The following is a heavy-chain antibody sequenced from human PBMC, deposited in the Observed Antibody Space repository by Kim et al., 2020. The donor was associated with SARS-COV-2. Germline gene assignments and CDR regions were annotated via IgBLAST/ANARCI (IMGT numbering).Heavy chain of an antibody. CDR3: ASALGH. Sequence: SETLSLTCTVSGDSLSSDYWSCNRQPAGKALEWIRRIYTSGRTNYNPSLQSRVTMSVDMSKNQFSLKLSPVTAADTALYYCASALGHWGQGTLVTVSS. V-gene: IGHV4-4*07. CDR1: GDSLSSDY. D-gene: IGHD3-16*02. CDR2: IYTSGRT. J-gene: IGHJ4*02.